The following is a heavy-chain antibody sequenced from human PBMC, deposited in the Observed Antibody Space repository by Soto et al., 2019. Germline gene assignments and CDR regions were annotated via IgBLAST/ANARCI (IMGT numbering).Heavy chain of an antibody. Sequence: SVKVSCKASGGTFSSYAISWVRQAPGQGLEWMGGIIPIFGTANYAQKFQGRVTITADESTSTAYMELSSLRSEDTAVYYCARGGGELELLEDYYYYGMDVWGQGTTVTVSS. CDR3: ARGGGELELLEDYYYYGMDV. J-gene: IGHJ6*02. D-gene: IGHD1-7*01. CDR2: IIPIFGTA. V-gene: IGHV1-69*13. CDR1: GGTFSSYA.